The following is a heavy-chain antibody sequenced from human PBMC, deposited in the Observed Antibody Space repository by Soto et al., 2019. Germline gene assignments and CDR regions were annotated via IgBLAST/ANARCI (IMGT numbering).Heavy chain of an antibody. CDR3: ASHYYDSSGYPDY. CDR1: GGTFSSYA. D-gene: IGHD3-22*01. V-gene: IGHV1-69*06. Sequence: ASVKVSCKATGGTFSSYAISWVRQAPGQGLEWMGGIIPIFGTANYAQKFQGRVTITADKSTSTAYMELSSLRSEDTAVYYCASHYYDSSGYPDYWGQRTLVTVSS. J-gene: IGHJ4*02. CDR2: IIPIFGTA.